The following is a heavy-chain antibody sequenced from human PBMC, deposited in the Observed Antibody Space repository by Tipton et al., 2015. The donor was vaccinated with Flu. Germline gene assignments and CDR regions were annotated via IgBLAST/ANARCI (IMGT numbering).Heavy chain of an antibody. V-gene: IGHV4-59*01. CDR2: IYYSGST. CDR3: ARESPELELGGLDI. CDR1: GGSISSYY. Sequence: GSLRLSCTVSGGSISSYYWSWIRQPPGKGLEWIGYIYYSGSTNYNPSLKSRVTISVDTSKNQFSLKLSSVTAADTAVYYCARESPELELGGLDIWGQGTMVTVSS. J-gene: IGHJ3*02. D-gene: IGHD1-7*01.